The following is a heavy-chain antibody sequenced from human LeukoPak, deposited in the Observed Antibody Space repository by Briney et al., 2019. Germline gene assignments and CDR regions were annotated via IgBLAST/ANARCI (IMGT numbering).Heavy chain of an antibody. CDR3: ARRFDP. Sequence: SETLSLTCTVSGYSISSGYYWGWIRPPPGKGLEWIGSIYHSGSTYYNPSLKSRVTISVDTSKNQFSLKLSSVTAADTAVYYCARRFDPWGQGTLVTVSS. V-gene: IGHV4-38-2*02. J-gene: IGHJ5*02. CDR1: GYSISSGYY. CDR2: IYHSGST.